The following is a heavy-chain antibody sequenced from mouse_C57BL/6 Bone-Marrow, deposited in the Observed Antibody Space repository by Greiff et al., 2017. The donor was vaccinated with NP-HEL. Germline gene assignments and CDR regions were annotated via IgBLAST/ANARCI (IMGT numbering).Heavy chain of an antibody. D-gene: IGHD2-4*01. CDR3: TNYDSSFAY. Sequence: EVHLVESGEGLVKPGGSLKLSCAASGFTFSSYAMSWVRQTPEKRLEWVAYISSGGDYIYYADTVKGRFTITRDNARNTLYLQMRRLKSEDTAMYYCTNYDSSFAYWGQGTLVTVSA. CDR1: GFTFSSYA. V-gene: IGHV5-9-1*02. CDR2: ISSGGDYI. J-gene: IGHJ3*01.